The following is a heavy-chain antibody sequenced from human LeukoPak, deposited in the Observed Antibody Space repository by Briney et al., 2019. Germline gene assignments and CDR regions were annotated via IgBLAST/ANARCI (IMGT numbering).Heavy chain of an antibody. D-gene: IGHD2-8*01. Sequence: PSETLSLTCTVSGDSISNPNYYWGWIRQPPGKGLEWIGSMNSGGSTYYNPSLKDRVTISGDTSKNQFSLKLTYVTAAGTAVYCCARQWSLIYWYFYLWGRGTLVTVSS. CDR2: MNSGGST. CDR3: ARQWSLIYWYFYL. CDR1: GDSISNPNYY. V-gene: IGHV4-39*01. J-gene: IGHJ2*01.